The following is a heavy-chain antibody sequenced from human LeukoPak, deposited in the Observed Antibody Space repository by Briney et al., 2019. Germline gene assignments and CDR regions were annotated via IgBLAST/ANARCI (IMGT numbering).Heavy chain of an antibody. V-gene: IGHV3-13*01. CDR2: IAANGDS. CDR1: GFAFYSYD. D-gene: IGHD3/OR15-3a*01. CDR3: AKVATWTYFDS. J-gene: IGHJ4*02. Sequence: GGSLRLSCAASGFAFYSYDMHWVRQTGKDLEWVSVIAANGDSYYAGSVKGRFTISRDNDNNALYLQMNSLRDGDTAVYYCAKVATWTYFDSWGQGTLVTVSS.